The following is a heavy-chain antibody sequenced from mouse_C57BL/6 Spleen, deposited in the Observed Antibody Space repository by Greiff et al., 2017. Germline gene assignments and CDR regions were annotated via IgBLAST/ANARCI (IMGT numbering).Heavy chain of an antibody. CDR2: ISYDGSN. D-gene: IGHD3-2*02. Sequence: VQLKESGPGLVKPSQSLSLTCSVTGYSITSGYYWNWTRQFPGNKLEWMGYISYDGSNNYNPSLKNRISITRDTSKNKFFLKLNSVTTEDTATYYCARGGSYSSGSFDYWGQGTTLTVSS. CDR1: GYSITSGYY. CDR3: ARGGSYSSGSFDY. V-gene: IGHV3-6*01. J-gene: IGHJ2*01.